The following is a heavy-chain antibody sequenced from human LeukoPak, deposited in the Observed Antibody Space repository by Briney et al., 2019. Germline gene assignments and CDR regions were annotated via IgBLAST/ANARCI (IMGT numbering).Heavy chain of an antibody. CDR2: INSDGSST. CDR1: GFTFSSYW. Sequence: PGGSLRLSCAASGFTFSSYWMHWVRQAPGKGLVWVSRINSDGSSTSYADSVKGRFTISRDNAKNTLYLQMNSLRAEDTAVYYCAKDHPLVGGYNSAAPFDYWGQGTLVTVSS. V-gene: IGHV3-74*01. CDR3: AKDHPLVGGYNSAAPFDY. D-gene: IGHD5-24*01. J-gene: IGHJ4*02.